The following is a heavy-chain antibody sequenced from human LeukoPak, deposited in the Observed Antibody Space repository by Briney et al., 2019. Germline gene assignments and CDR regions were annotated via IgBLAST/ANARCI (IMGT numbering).Heavy chain of an antibody. CDR2: ISGSGGST. CDR3: AKDLDGGWYEGPLDY. J-gene: IGHJ4*02. Sequence: GGSLRLSCAASGFTFSSYAMSWVRQAPGKGLEWVSAISGSGGSTYYADSVKGRFTISRDNSKNTLYLQMNSLRAEDTAVYYCAKDLDGGWYEGPLDYWGQGTLVTVSS. D-gene: IGHD6-19*01. CDR1: GFTFSSYA. V-gene: IGHV3-23*01.